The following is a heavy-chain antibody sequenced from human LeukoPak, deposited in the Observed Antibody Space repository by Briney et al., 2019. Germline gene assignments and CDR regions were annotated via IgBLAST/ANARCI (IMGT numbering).Heavy chain of an antibody. D-gene: IGHD3-10*01. J-gene: IGHJ4*02. CDR1: GFTFSGSA. CDR3: TSLAVRGSRGILFDY. V-gene: IGHV3-73*01. CDR2: IRSKANSYAT. Sequence: PGGSLRLSCAASGFTFSGSAMHWVRQASGKGLEWVGRIRSKANSYATAYAASVKGRFTISRDDSKNTAYLQMNSLKTEDTAVYYCTSLAVRGSRGILFDYWGQGTLVTVSS.